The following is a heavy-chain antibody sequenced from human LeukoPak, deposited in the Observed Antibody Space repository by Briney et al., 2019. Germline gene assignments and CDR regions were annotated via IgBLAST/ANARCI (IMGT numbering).Heavy chain of an antibody. D-gene: IGHD5-12*01. CDR2: INSDGSST. CDR1: GFTFSNYW. CDR3: VRDLAATSF. V-gene: IGHV3-74*01. Sequence: GGSLRLSCAASGFTFSNYWMDWVRQAPGKGLVWVSRINSDGSSTTYADSVRGRFTISRDNAKNTLWLQMNSLRAEDTAVYYCVRDLAATSFWGQGTMVTVSS. J-gene: IGHJ3*01.